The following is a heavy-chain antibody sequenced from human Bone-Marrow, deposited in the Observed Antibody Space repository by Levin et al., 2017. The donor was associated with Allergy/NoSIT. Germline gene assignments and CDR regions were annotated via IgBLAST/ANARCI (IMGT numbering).Heavy chain of an antibody. CDR1: GFTVSSNY. CDR2: IYSGGGT. J-gene: IGHJ4*02. D-gene: IGHD3-16*01. V-gene: IGHV3-66*01. CDR3: AGGPSRGY. Sequence: GGSLRLSCAVSGFTVSSNYMSWVRQAPGKGLEWVSLIYSGGGTNYADSVKVRFTISRDHFKNTLYLQMNSLRAEDTAVYYCAGGPSRGYWGQGTLVTVSS.